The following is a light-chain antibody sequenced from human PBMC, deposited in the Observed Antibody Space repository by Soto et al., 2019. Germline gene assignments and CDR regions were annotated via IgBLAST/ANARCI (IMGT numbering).Light chain of an antibody. V-gene: IGLV1-36*01. CDR1: SSNIGNNA. J-gene: IGLJ3*02. CDR3: ASWDDSVNGLV. CDR2: YDD. Sequence: QSVLTQPPSVSEAPRQRVTISCSGSSSNIGNNAVNWYQQLPGKAPKLLVYYDDLLPSGVSDRFSGSKSGTSASLAISGLQSEDEADYYCASWDDSVNGLVIGGGTQLTVL.